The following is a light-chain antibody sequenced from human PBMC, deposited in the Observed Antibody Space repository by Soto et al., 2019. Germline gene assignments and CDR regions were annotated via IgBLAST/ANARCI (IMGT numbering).Light chain of an antibody. Sequence: EIVLTQSPGTLSLSPGERATLSCRASQSVSSSYLAWYQQKPGQAPRLLIYGASSRATGIPDRFSGSGSGTVFTLTISRLEAEDFAVSYCQQYGSSPHVTFGPGTKVDIK. CDR2: GAS. V-gene: IGKV3-20*01. CDR1: QSVSSSY. J-gene: IGKJ3*01. CDR3: QQYGSSPHVT.